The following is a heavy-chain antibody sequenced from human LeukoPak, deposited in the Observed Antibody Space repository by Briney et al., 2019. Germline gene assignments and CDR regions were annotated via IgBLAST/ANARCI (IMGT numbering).Heavy chain of an antibody. Sequence: ASVKVSCKASGYTFTSYDINWVRQATGQGLEWMGWMNPNSDNTNYAQKLQGRVTMTTDTSTSTAYMELRSLRSDDTAVYYCARVNLRTGNSYGYNADYRGQGTLVTVSS. CDR1: GYTFTSYD. D-gene: IGHD5-18*01. V-gene: IGHV1-18*01. CDR2: MNPNSDNT. CDR3: ARVNLRTGNSYGYNADY. J-gene: IGHJ4*02.